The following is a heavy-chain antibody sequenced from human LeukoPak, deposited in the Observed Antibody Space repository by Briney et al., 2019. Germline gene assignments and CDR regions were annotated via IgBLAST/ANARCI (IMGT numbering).Heavy chain of an antibody. CDR1: GGSISSSGYY. CDR3: ASVRRGFGESSKYYSYYYMDV. CDR2: IYYSGST. D-gene: IGHD3-10*01. Sequence: SETLSLTCTDSGGSISSSGYYWGWIRQPPGKGLEWIANIYYSGSTYYNPSLKSRVTISADTSKNQFSLKLSAVTAADTAVYYCASVRRGFGESSKYYSYYYMDVWGNGTTVTISS. J-gene: IGHJ6*03. V-gene: IGHV4-39*01.